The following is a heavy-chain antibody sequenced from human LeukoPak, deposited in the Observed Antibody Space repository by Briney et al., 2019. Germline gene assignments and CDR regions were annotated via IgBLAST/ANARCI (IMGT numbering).Heavy chain of an antibody. J-gene: IGHJ3*02. CDR1: GFNFTDYA. V-gene: IGHV3-23*01. D-gene: IGHD5-18*01. CDR3: AKGGYSYGDDAFDI. Sequence: GGSLRLSCAASGFNFTDYALNWVRQAPGKGLEWVSSLIASTGSIFYADSVKGRFTISRDNSKNTLSLQMNSLRVEDTAVYYCAKGGYSYGDDAFDIWGQGTMVTVSS. CDR2: LIASTGSI.